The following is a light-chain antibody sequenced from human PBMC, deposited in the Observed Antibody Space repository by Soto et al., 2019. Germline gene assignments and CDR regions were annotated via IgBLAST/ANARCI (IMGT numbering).Light chain of an antibody. CDR1: ALPKQY. Sequence: SYELTQPPSVSVSPGQTARITCSGDALPKQYAYWYQQKPGQAPVLVIYKDSERPSGIPERFSGSSSGTTVTLTISGVQAEDEADYYCQSADSNIRVFGGGTKLTVL. V-gene: IGLV3-25*03. CDR2: KDS. J-gene: IGLJ3*02. CDR3: QSADSNIRV.